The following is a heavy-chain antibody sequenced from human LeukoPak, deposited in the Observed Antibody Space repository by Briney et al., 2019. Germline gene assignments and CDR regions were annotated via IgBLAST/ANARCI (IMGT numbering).Heavy chain of an antibody. Sequence: SQTLSLTCTVSGGSISSGGYYWSWIRQHPGKGLEWIGYIYYSGSTYYNPSLKSRVTISVDTSKNRFSLKLSSVTAADTAVYYCARRARIDSSGYIIDYWGQGTLVTVSS. D-gene: IGHD3-22*01. CDR1: GGSISSGGYY. CDR2: IYYSGST. J-gene: IGHJ4*02. CDR3: ARRARIDSSGYIIDY. V-gene: IGHV4-31*03.